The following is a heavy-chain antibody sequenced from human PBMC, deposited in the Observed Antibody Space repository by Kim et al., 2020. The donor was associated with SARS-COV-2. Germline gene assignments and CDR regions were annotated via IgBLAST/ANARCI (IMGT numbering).Heavy chain of an antibody. J-gene: IGHJ5*02. CDR1: GGSISTSSYY. Sequence: SETLSLTCTVSGGSISTSSYYWGWIRQPPGKGLEWIGSIYTGGSTNINPSLKSRVNISIDMARNQFSLKLTSVTAADTAVYYCARDASYFYGSGSYYWFDPWGQGTLVTVSS. D-gene: IGHD3-10*01. CDR3: ARDASYFYGSGSYYWFDP. V-gene: IGHV4-39*07. CDR2: IYTGGST.